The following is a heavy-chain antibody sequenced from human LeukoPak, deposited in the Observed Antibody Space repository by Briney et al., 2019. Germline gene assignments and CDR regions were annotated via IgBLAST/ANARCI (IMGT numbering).Heavy chain of an antibody. D-gene: IGHD3-10*01. J-gene: IGHJ4*02. V-gene: IGHV4-34*01. CDR3: ARKSWGYYGSGSYYRGGNFDY. CDR1: GGSFSGYY. CDR2: INHSGST. Sequence: PSETLSLTCAVYGGSFSGYYWSWIRQPPGKGLEWIGEINHSGSTNYNPSLKSRVTISVDTSKNQFSLKLSSVTAADTAVYYCARKSWGYYGSGSYYRGGNFDYWGQGTLVTVSS.